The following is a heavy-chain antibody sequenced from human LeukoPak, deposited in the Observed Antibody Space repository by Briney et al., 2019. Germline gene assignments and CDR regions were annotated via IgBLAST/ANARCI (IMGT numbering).Heavy chain of an antibody. V-gene: IGHV3-23*01. CDR2: ISGSGGST. CDR1: GFTFSSYS. D-gene: IGHD6-13*01. CDR3: AKDQADSSSWYTAATPWFDP. J-gene: IGHJ5*02. Sequence: GGSLRLSCAASGFTFSSYSMNWVRQAPGKGLEWVSAISGSGGSTYYADSVKGRFTISRDNSKNTLYPQMNSLRAEDTAVYYCAKDQADSSSWYTAATPWFDPWGQGTLVTVSS.